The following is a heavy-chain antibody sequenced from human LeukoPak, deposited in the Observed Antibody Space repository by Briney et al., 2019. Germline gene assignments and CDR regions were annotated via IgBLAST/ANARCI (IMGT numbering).Heavy chain of an antibody. D-gene: IGHD3-3*01. CDR3: ARGLRFLEWLLDHFDY. J-gene: IGHJ4*02. V-gene: IGHV3-21*01. CDR2: ISSSSSYI. CDR1: GFTFSSYS. Sequence: PGGSLRLSWAASGFTFSSYSMNWVRQAPGKGLEWVSSISSSSSYIYYADSVKGRFTISRDNPKNSLYLQMNSLRAEDTAVYYCARGLRFLEWLLDHFDYWGQGTLVTVSS.